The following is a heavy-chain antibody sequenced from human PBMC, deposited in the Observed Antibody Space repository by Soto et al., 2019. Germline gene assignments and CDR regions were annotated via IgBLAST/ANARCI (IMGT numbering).Heavy chain of an antibody. V-gene: IGHV2-5*02. J-gene: IGHJ4*02. CDR1: GFSLSSTDRVG. D-gene: IGHD5-12*01. Sequence: QITLKESGPTLVKPTETLMLTCTFSGFSLSSTDRVGMGWIRQHPGMALEWLAIIYWGKAKRYSPSLGTRITLTQDTSKKQVVLTRTNMDPVDTATYYCAPRLGPPTTGDGFVSWGQGILVTV. CDR2: IYWGKAK. CDR3: APRLGPPTTGDGFVS.